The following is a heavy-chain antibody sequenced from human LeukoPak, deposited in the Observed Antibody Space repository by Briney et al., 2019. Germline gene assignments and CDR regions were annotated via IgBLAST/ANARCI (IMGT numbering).Heavy chain of an antibody. D-gene: IGHD5-18*01. Sequence: GASVKVSCKASGYTFTSYYMHWVRQAPGQGLEWMGIINPSGGSTSYAQKFQGRVTMTRDTSTSTVYMELSSLRSEDTAVYYCARAIQLWSSYYYYYYMDVWGKGTTVTVSS. V-gene: IGHV1-46*01. CDR1: GYTFTSYY. CDR2: INPSGGST. CDR3: ARAIQLWSSYYYYYYMDV. J-gene: IGHJ6*03.